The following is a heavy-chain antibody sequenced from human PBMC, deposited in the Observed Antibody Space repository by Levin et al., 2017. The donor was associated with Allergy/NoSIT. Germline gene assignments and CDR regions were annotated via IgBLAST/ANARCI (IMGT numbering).Heavy chain of an antibody. Sequence: SETLSLTCAVYGGSFSGYYWSWIRQPPGKGLEWIGEINHSGSTNYNPSLKSRVTISVDTSKNQFSLKLSSVTAADTAVYYCARTKWLRTIPYSYYYGMDVWGQGTTVTVSS. CDR2: INHSGST. D-gene: IGHD5-12*01. CDR3: ARTKWLRTIPYSYYYGMDV. V-gene: IGHV4-34*01. CDR1: GGSFSGYY. J-gene: IGHJ6*02.